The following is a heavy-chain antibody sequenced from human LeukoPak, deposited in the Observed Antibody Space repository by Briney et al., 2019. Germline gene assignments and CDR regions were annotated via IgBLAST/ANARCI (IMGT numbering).Heavy chain of an antibody. J-gene: IGHJ4*02. CDR1: GFTFDDYP. V-gene: IGHV3-49*04. CDR3: TRSPSMRYCSGGSCPDN. CDR2: IRSKAYGGTT. D-gene: IGHD2-15*01. Sequence: GGSLRLSCTASGFTFDDYPLSWVRQAPGKGLEWVGLIRSKAYGGTTDYAASVKGRFTISRDDSKSIAYLQMNSLKTEDTAVYYCTRSPSMRYCSGGSCPDNWGQGTLVTVSS.